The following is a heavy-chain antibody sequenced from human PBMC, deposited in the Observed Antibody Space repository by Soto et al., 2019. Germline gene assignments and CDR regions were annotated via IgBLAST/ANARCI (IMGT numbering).Heavy chain of an antibody. CDR2: INHSGST. CDR3: ARAYCSGGSCYSSLPYYYGMDV. CDR1: GGSFSGYY. J-gene: IGHJ6*02. V-gene: IGHV4-34*01. Sequence: QVQLQQWGAGLLKPSETLSLTCAVYGGSFSGYYWSWIRQPPGKGLEWIGEINHSGSTNYNPSLKRRVTISVDTSKNKFSLKLSSVTAAATAVYYCARAYCSGGSCYSSLPYYYGMDVWGQVTTVTVSS. D-gene: IGHD2-15*01.